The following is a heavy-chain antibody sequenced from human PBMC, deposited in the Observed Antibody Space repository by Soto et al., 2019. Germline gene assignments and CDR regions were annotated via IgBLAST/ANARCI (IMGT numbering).Heavy chain of an antibody. Sequence: QVQLVQSGPEVKKPGASVKVSCKASGYTFSNYGISWVRQAPGQGLEWMGWISGYNGNTAYARNLQDRVTMTIDAPTPTAYMEWRSRRSDDTAVYYCARDEGIRGLEFRGLGTLVTVSS. CDR1: GYTFSNYG. CDR3: ARDEGIRGLEF. D-gene: IGHD3-10*01. CDR2: ISGYNGNT. J-gene: IGHJ4*02. V-gene: IGHV1-18*04.